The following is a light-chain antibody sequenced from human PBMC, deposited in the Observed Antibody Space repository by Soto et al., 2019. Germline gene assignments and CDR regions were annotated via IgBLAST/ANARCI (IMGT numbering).Light chain of an antibody. CDR2: DAS. CDR3: QQYVNLPLT. J-gene: IGKJ5*01. Sequence: DIQMNQSPSSLSASVGDRVAITCQASQGIDMFLNWFQQKPGKAPKLLIYDASNLETGVPSRFSGSGSGSDFTFTINNLQPEDIATDYCQQYVNLPLTFGQGTLLE. V-gene: IGKV1-33*01. CDR1: QGIDMF.